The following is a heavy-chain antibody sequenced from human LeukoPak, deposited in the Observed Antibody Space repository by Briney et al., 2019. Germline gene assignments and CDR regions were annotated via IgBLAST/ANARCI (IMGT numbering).Heavy chain of an antibody. D-gene: IGHD2/OR15-2a*01. CDR3: ASYLTSIPSGMDV. V-gene: IGHV3-74*01. J-gene: IGHJ6*02. Sequence: TGGSLRLSCAASGFTFSSYWMHWLRQAPGKGLVWVSRISTDGSSTSYADSVKGRFTISRDNGKNTLYLQMNSLRAEDTAVYYCASYLTSIPSGMDVWGQGTTVTVSS. CDR1: GFTFSSYW. CDR2: ISTDGSST.